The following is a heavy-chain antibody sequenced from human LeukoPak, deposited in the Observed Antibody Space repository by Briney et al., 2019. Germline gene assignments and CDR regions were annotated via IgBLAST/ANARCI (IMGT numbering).Heavy chain of an antibody. V-gene: IGHV3-11*04. J-gene: IGHJ4*02. CDR2: ISGSGSII. D-gene: IGHD2-8*01. Sequence: LSLTCTVSGASISSYYWSWIRQPPGEGLEWVSYISGSGSIIDYADSVKGRFIISRDNAKNSLSLQMNSLRAEDTAVYYCARDGVGLDSWGQGTLVTVSS. CDR3: ARDGVGLDS. CDR1: GASISSYY.